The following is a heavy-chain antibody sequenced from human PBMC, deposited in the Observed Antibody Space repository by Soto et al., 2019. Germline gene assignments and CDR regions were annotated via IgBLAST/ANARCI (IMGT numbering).Heavy chain of an antibody. Sequence: SETLSLTCAVSGGSISSSNWWSWVRQPPGKGLEWIGEIYHSGSTNYNPSLKSRVTISVDTSKNQFSLKLSSVTAADTAVYYCARGGTGTTGTTTADWFDPWGQGTLVTVSS. CDR3: ARGGTGTTGTTTADWFDP. CDR2: IYHSGST. D-gene: IGHD1-1*01. CDR1: GGSISSSNW. V-gene: IGHV4-4*02. J-gene: IGHJ5*02.